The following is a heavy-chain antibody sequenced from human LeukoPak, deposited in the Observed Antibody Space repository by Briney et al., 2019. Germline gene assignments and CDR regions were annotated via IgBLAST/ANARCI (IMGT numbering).Heavy chain of an antibody. CDR3: ARPDGYSSSWYAGLYFDY. D-gene: IGHD6-13*01. Sequence: HGESLKISCKGSGYSFTSYWIGWVRQMPGKGLEWMGIIYPGDSDTRYSPSLQGQVTISADKSISTAYLQWSSLKASDTAMYYCARPDGYSSSWYAGLYFDYWGQGTLVTVSS. J-gene: IGHJ4*02. V-gene: IGHV5-51*01. CDR1: GYSFTSYW. CDR2: IYPGDSDT.